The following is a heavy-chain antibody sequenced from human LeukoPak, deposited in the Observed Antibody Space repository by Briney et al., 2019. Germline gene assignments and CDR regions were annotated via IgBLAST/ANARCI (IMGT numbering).Heavy chain of an antibody. CDR1: GGSIISYY. CDR3: ARESYSSSYLFDF. D-gene: IGHD6-6*01. J-gene: IGHJ4*02. CDR2: IYYSGTT. Sequence: SETLSLTCTVSGGSIISYYWSWIRQPPGKGLEWIGYIYYSGTTHYNPSLESRVTISVDTSKNQFSLKLSSVTAADTAVYYCARESYSSSYLFDFWGQGTLVTVSS. V-gene: IGHV4-59*12.